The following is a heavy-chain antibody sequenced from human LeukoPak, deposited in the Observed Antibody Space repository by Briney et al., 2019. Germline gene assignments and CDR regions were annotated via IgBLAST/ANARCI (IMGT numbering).Heavy chain of an antibody. Sequence: ASVKVSCKASGYTFTGYFMHWVRQAPGQGLEWLGWINPNSGVTNYAQKFQGRVTMARDTSISTAYMELSRLRSDDTAVYYCARTWGVEMATISTIDYWGRGTLVTVSS. D-gene: IGHD5-24*01. CDR1: GYTFTGYF. J-gene: IGHJ4*02. CDR3: ARTWGVEMATISTIDY. CDR2: INPNSGVT. V-gene: IGHV1-2*02.